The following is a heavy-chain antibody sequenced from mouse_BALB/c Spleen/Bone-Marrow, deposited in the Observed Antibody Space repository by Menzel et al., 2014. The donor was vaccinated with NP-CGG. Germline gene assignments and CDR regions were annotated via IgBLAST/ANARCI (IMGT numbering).Heavy chain of an antibody. CDR3: ARGGISVDY. CDR1: GYAFSVYW. CDR2: IYPGDGDT. Sequence: QVHVKQSGAELVRPGSSVKISCKASGYAFSVYWMNWVKQRPGQGLEWIGQIYPGDGDTNYNGKFKGRATLTADKSSNTAYMQLSSLTSEDSAVYFCARGGISVDYWGQGTTFTVSS. V-gene: IGHV1-80*01. J-gene: IGHJ2*01.